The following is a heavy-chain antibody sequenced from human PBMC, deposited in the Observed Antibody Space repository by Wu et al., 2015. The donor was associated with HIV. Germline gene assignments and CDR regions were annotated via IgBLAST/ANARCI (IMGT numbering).Heavy chain of an antibody. D-gene: IGHD5-12*01. J-gene: IGHJ6*02. V-gene: IGHV1-69*05. CDR1: GNTFNA. Sequence: QVQLVQSGAEVKKPGSSVKISCQASGNTFNAINWVRQAPGQGLQWMGGIIPLFGTTDYAQIFQSRLTITTDESTSTAYMRLSSLRSEDTAVYYCARNTDSVATSLYSLGVWGQGTAGHRLL. CDR3: ARNTDSVATSLYSLGV. CDR2: IIPLFGTT.